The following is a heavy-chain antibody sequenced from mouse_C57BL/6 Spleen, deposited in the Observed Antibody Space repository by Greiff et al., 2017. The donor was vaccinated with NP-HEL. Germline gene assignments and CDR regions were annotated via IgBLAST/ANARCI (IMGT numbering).Heavy chain of an antibody. CDR2: INPNNGGT. CDR3: ARSEDWDRRFAY. J-gene: IGHJ3*01. V-gene: IGHV1-18*01. D-gene: IGHD4-1*01. Sequence: EGKRQKSGPERGTPGASFTLPCKASGYTFTDYNMDWVKQSHGKSLEWIGDINPNNGGTIYNQKFKGKATLTVDKSSSTAYMELRSLTSEDTAVYYCARSEDWDRRFAYWGQGTLVTVSA. CDR1: GYTFTDYN.